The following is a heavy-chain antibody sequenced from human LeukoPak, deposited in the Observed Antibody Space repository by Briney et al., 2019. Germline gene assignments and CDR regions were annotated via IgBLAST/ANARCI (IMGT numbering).Heavy chain of an antibody. D-gene: IGHD2-15*01. CDR1: GGSISDYY. Sequence: PSETLSLTCAVSGGSISDYYWSWIRQSPGKGLDYIGYIYYSGSSNYNPSLKSRVTMSVDKSKNQFSLRLSSVTAADTAMYYCATGAPQGSPLNWGQGTLVTVSS. J-gene: IGHJ4*02. CDR3: ATGAPQGSPLN. CDR2: IYYSGSS. V-gene: IGHV4-59*12.